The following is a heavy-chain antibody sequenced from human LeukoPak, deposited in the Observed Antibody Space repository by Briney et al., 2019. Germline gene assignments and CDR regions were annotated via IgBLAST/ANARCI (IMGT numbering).Heavy chain of an antibody. CDR1: GGSISSYY. Sequence: PSETLSLTCTVSGGSISSYYWSWIRQPPGKGLEWIGYIYYSGSTNYNPSLKSRVTISVDTSKNQFSLKLSSVTAADTAVYYCAVPNYDFWSGYINWFDPWGQGTLVTVSS. J-gene: IGHJ5*02. CDR2: IYYSGST. D-gene: IGHD3-3*01. V-gene: IGHV4-59*12. CDR3: AVPNYDFWSGYINWFDP.